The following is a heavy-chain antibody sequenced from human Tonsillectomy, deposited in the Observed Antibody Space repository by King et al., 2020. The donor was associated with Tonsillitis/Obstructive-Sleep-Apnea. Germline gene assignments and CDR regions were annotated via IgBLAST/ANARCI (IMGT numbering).Heavy chain of an antibody. V-gene: IGHV3-48*03. D-gene: IGHD1-26*01. CDR3: ARVRELPDY. J-gene: IGHJ4*02. CDR1: GFTFSNYE. CDR2: ISSSGTTI. Sequence: VQLVESGGGLVQPGGSLRLSCAASGFTFSNYEMNWVRQAPGKGLEGVSYISSSGTTIYYADSVKGRFTISRDNAKNSLYLQMNSLRAEDTAVYYCARVRELPDYWGQGTLVTVSS.